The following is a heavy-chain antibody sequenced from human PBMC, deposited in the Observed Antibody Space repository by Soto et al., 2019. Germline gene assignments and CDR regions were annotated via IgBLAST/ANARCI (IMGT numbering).Heavy chain of an antibody. CDR1: GFTFSSSE. CDR3: AREGSYDTMEY. D-gene: IGHD3-10*01. Sequence: GGSLRLSCVASGFTFSSSEMNCVRLAPGKGLEWVSYSSSSGSTVYHADSVEGRLTISIDNAKNSLFLQMNSLRAEDTALYYCAREGSYDTMEYWGLGTMVTVSS. CDR2: SSSSGSTV. J-gene: IGHJ4*02. V-gene: IGHV3-48*03.